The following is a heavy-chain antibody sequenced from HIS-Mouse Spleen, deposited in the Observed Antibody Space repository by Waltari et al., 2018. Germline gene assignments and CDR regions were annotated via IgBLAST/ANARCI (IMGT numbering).Heavy chain of an antibody. V-gene: IGHV3-30*18. CDR3: AKDRLYDSSGYYFDAFDI. CDR2: ISYDGSNK. Sequence: QVQLVESGGGVVQPGRSLRLPCAASGFTFGSYVTHCVRQAPGKGLEWVAVISYDGSNKYYADSVKGRFTISRDNSKNTLYLQMNSLRAEDTAVYYCAKDRLYDSSGYYFDAFDIWGQGTMVTVSS. J-gene: IGHJ3*02. D-gene: IGHD3-22*01. CDR1: GFTFGSYV.